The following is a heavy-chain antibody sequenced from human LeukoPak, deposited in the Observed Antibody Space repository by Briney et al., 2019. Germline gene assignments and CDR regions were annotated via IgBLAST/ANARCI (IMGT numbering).Heavy chain of an antibody. CDR2: ISGSGGST. CDR1: GFTFISYA. D-gene: IGHD3-22*01. CDR3: AKNIGYYYDSSGYYEDY. Sequence: PGGSLRLSCATSGFTFISYAMSWVRQAPGKGLEWVSAISGSGGSTYYADSVKGRFTISRDNSKNTLYLQMNSLRAEDTAVYYCAKNIGYYYDSSGYYEDYWGQGTLVTVSS. J-gene: IGHJ4*02. V-gene: IGHV3-23*01.